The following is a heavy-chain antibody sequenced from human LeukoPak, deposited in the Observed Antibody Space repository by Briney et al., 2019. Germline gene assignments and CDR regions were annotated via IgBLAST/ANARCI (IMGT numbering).Heavy chain of an antibody. J-gene: IGHJ1*01. D-gene: IGHD3-22*01. CDR1: GGYFSGYY. Sequence: SETLSLTCAVYGGYFSGYYWSWIRQPPGKGLEWIGEINHSGSTNYNPSLKSRVTISVDTSKNQSSLKLSSVTAADTAVYYCARRRYYDGSGYLEWGQGTLLSVSS. CDR3: ARRRYYDGSGYLE. V-gene: IGHV4-34*01. CDR2: INHSGST.